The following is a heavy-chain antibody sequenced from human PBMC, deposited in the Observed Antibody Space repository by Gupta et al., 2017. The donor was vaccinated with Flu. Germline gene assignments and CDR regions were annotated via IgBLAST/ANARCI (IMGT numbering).Heavy chain of an antibody. J-gene: IGHJ5*02. CDR2: IHQSGDT. CDR1: GGSFSGHY. Sequence: YGGSFSGHYWSWIRQSPGKGLEWIGEIHQSGDTNYNPSLKSRVTISLDTSKSQFSLSLSSVTAADTALYYCARVGLAAFGSNWFDPWGQGTLVTVSS. V-gene: IGHV4-34*01. CDR3: ARVGLAAFGSNWFDP. D-gene: IGHD6-13*01.